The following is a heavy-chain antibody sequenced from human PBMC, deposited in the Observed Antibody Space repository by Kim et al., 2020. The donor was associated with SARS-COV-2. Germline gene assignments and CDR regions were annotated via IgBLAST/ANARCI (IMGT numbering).Heavy chain of an antibody. CDR2: IIPIFGTA. J-gene: IGHJ6*02. CDR1: GGTFSSYA. D-gene: IGHD5-12*01. Sequence: SVNVSCKSSGGTFSSYAISWVRQAPGQGLEWMGGIIPIFGTANYAQKFQGRVTITADESTSTAYMELSSLRSEDTAVYYCARSPIVATIWGYYYYGMDVWGQGTTVTVSS. V-gene: IGHV1-69*13. CDR3: ARSPIVATIWGYYYYGMDV.